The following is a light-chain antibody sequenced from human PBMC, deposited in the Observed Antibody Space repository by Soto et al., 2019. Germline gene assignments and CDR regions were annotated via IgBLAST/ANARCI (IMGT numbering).Light chain of an antibody. CDR2: RDS. CDR3: QVWDSSTARV. J-gene: IGLJ3*02. V-gene: IGLV3-9*01. Sequence: SYELTQPLSVSVALGQTARITCGGNNIGSKNVHWYQQKPGQAPVLDIYRDSNRPSGIPERFSGSNSGNTATLTISRAQAGDEADYYCQVWDSSTARVFGGGTKLTVL. CDR1: NIGSKN.